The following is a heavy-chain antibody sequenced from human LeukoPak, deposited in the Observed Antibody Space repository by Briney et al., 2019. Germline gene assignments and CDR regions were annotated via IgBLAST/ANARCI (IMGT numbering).Heavy chain of an antibody. D-gene: IGHD6-13*01. CDR3: AKALSSSWSRGRYFDY. V-gene: IGHV3-23*01. CDR2: ISGSGGST. J-gene: IGHJ4*02. CDR1: GFTFSSYA. Sequence: GGSLRLSCAASGFTFSSYAMSWVRQAPGKGLEWVSAISGSGGSTYYADSVKGRFTISRDNSKNTLYLQMNSLRVEDTAVYYCAKALSSSWSRGRYFDYWGQGTLVTVSS.